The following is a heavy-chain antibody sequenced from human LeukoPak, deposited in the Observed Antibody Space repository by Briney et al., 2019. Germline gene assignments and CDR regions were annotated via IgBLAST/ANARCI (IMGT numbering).Heavy chain of an antibody. CDR1: GFTFSSYW. V-gene: IGHV3-7*01. D-gene: IGHD3-16*02. J-gene: IGHJ4*02. CDR3: ARGGGGGNYDYVWGSYRSPTNVY. CDR2: IKQDGSEK. Sequence: GGSLRLSCAASGFTFSSYWMSWVRQAPGKGLEWVANIKQDGSEKYYVDSVKGRFTISRDNAKNSLYLQMNSLRAEDTAVYYCARGGGGGNYDYVWGSYRSPTNVYWGQGTLVTVSS.